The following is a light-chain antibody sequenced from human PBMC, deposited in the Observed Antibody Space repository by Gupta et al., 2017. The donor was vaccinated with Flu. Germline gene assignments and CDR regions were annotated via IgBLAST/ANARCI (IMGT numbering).Light chain of an antibody. CDR2: DAS. V-gene: IGKV3-15*01. CDR3: QQDADWPS. CDR1: QSVSSS. J-gene: IGKJ4*01. Sequence: SPATLSVSPGERATRSCRDSQSVSSSLAWYQQRPGQAPRLIISDASNRANGSPVRFSGSGYGTEFTLTSSCRQCDDYALYCWQQDADWPSFGGRTTVDIK.